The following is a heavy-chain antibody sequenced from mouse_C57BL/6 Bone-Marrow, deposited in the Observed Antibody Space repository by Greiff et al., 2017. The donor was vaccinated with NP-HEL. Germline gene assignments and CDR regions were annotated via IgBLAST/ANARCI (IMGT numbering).Heavy chain of an antibody. D-gene: IGHD2-5*01. CDR1: GYTFTDYY. J-gene: IGHJ4*01. V-gene: IGHV1-26*01. CDR2: INPNNGGT. CDR3: ALYSNYFYYAMDY. Sequence: EVKLQQSGPELVKPGASVKISCKASGYTFTDYYMNWVKQSHGKSLEWIGDINPNNGGTSYNQKFKGKATLTVDKSSSTAYMELRSLTSEDSAVYYCALYSNYFYYAMDYWGQGTSVTVSS.